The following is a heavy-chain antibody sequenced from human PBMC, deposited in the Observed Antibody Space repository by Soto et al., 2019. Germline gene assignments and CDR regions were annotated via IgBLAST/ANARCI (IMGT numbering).Heavy chain of an antibody. CDR1: GFTFSSYS. CDR3: ARGVEWFGEPSDAFDI. Sequence: GGSLRLSCAASGFTFSSYSMNWVRQAPGKGLEWVSSISSSSSYIYYADSVKGRFTISRDNAKNSLYLQMNSLRAEDTAVYYCARGVEWFGEPSDAFDIWGQGTMVTVSS. V-gene: IGHV3-21*01. CDR2: ISSSSSYI. J-gene: IGHJ3*02. D-gene: IGHD3-10*01.